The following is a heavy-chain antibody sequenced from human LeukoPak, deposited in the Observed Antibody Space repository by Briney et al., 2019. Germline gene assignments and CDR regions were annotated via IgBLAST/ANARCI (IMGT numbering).Heavy chain of an antibody. D-gene: IGHD6-13*01. Sequence: PGGSLRLSCVGSGFTSIAYALTWARQAPGKGLEWVSGISGGGVTTYYADSVKGRFTISRDNAKNSLYLQMNSLRAEDTAVYYCARDTTGYSSSPAGEYWGQGTLVTVSS. CDR2: ISGGGVTT. CDR3: ARDTTGYSSSPAGEY. CDR1: GFTSIAYA. J-gene: IGHJ4*02. V-gene: IGHV3-23*01.